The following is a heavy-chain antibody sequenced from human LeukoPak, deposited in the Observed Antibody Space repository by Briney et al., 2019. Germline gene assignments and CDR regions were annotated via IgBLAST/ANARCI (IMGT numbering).Heavy chain of an antibody. Sequence: ASVKVSCKASGYTFTGYYMHWVRQAPGQGLEWMGWINPNSGGTNYAQKFQGRVTMTRDTSISTAYMELSRLRSDDTVVYYCARAEQYCSSTGCLDYWGQGTLVTVSS. V-gene: IGHV1-2*02. D-gene: IGHD2-2*01. J-gene: IGHJ4*02. CDR2: INPNSGGT. CDR3: ARAEQYCSSTGCLDY. CDR1: GYTFTGYY.